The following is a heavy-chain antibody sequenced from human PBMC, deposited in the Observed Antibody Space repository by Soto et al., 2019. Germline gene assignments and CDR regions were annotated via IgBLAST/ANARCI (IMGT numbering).Heavy chain of an antibody. D-gene: IGHD3-22*01. CDR1: GFTLSGYA. V-gene: IGHV3-15*07. Sequence: PGGSLRLSCAASGFTLSGYAMDWVRQAPGKGLEWVGRIKSKTDGGTTDYAEPVKGRFAISRDDSNNMVYLQMNSLKIEDTAVYYCTTDSYSTIIIVRFDYWGHGTLVTVSS. CDR3: TTDSYSTIIIVRFDY. J-gene: IGHJ4*01. CDR2: IKSKTDGGTT.